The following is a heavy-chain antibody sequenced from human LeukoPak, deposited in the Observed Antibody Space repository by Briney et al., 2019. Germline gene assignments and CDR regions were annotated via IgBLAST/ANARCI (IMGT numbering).Heavy chain of an antibody. D-gene: IGHD1-7*01. J-gene: IGHJ6*03. CDR2: ISGSSSYI. CDR1: GFTFSSYS. V-gene: IGHV3-21*01. Sequence: GGSLRLSCAASGFTFSSYSMNWVRQAPGKGLEWVSSISGSSSYIYYADSVKGRFTISRDNAKNSLYLQMNSLRAEDTAVYYCARGITGTNFGYYYYYMDVWGKGTTVTVSS. CDR3: ARGITGTNFGYYYYYMDV.